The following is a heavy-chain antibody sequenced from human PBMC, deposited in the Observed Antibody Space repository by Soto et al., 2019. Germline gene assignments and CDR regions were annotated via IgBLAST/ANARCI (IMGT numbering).Heavy chain of an antibody. D-gene: IGHD3-10*01. V-gene: IGHV4-30-4*01. CDR3: ARDSKKRGLFDY. Sequence: SETLSLTCTVSGGSISSGDYYWSWIRQPPGKGLEWIGYIYYSGSTYYNPSLKSRVTISVDTSKNQFSLKLSSVTAADTAVYYCARDSKKRGLFDYWGQGALVTVSS. J-gene: IGHJ4*02. CDR1: GGSISSGDYY. CDR2: IYYSGST.